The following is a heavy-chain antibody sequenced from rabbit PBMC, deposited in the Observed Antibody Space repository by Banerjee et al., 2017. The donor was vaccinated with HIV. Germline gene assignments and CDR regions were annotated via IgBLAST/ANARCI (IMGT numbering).Heavy chain of an antibody. V-gene: IGHV1S45*01. CDR3: ARRVGTSFNL. D-gene: IGHD7-1*01. CDR1: GFSFSSSYW. CDR2: IYAGSSGST. Sequence: QEQLEESGGDLVKPEGSLTLTCTASGFSFSSSYWMCWVRQAPGKGLEWIACIYAGSSGSTYYASWAKGRFTISKTSSTTVTLQMTSLTAADTATYFCARRVGTSFNLWGQGTLVTVS. J-gene: IGHJ4*01.